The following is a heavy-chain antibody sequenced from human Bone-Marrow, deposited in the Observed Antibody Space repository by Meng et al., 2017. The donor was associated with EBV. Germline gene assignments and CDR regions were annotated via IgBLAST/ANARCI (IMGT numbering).Heavy chain of an antibody. CDR1: GGSLSSRSYY. J-gene: IGHJ5*02. D-gene: IGHD3-3*01. Sequence: QLQLQESGPGMVKRWETLSLTCPAAGGSLSSRSYYWGWFRQPPGKGLEWIGSIYYSGSTYYIPSLKSRVTISVDTSKNQFSLKLNSVTAADTAVYYCARHSSRGYYGDLDWFDPWGQGTLVTVAA. CDR2: IYYSGST. CDR3: ARHSSRGYYGDLDWFDP. V-gene: IGHV4-39*01.